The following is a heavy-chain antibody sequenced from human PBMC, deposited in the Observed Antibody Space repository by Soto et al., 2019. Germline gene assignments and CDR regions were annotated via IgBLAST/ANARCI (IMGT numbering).Heavy chain of an antibody. J-gene: IGHJ4*02. D-gene: IGHD3-9*01. CDR3: AKQVLRYFDWLAHDY. V-gene: IGHV3-30*18. CDR1: GFTFSSYG. Sequence: PGGSLRLSCAASGFTFSSYGMHWVRQAPGKGLEWVAVISYDGSNKYYADSVKGRFTISRDNSKNTPYLQMHSLRAEDTAVYYCAKQVLRYFDWLAHDYWGQETLVTVSS. CDR2: ISYDGSNK.